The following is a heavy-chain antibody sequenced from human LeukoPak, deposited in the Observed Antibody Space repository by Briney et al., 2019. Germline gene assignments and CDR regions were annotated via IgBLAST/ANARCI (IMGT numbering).Heavy chain of an antibody. CDR2: MYYSGST. J-gene: IGHJ3*02. D-gene: IGHD3-3*01. Sequence: SETLSLTCTVSGGSISSYYWSWIRQPPGKGLEWIGYMYYSGSTNYNPSLKSRVTISVDTSKNQFSLKLSSVTAADTAVYYCVRIVKRITIFGVAADAFDIWGQGTMVTVSS. CDR1: GGSISSYY. CDR3: VRIVKRITIFGVAADAFDI. V-gene: IGHV4-59*12.